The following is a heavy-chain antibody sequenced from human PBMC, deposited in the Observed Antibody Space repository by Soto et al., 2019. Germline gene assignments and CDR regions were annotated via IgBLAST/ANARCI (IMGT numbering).Heavy chain of an antibody. CDR3: ASPEEYCSGGSCYQYFY. V-gene: IGHV4-39*01. CDR2: IYYSGST. J-gene: IGHJ4*02. Sequence: PSETLSLTCTVSGGSISSSSYYWGWIRQPPGKGLEWIGSIYYSGSTYYNPSLKSRVTISVDTSKNQFSLKLSSVTAADTAVYYCASPEEYCSGGSCYQYFYWGQGTLVTVS. D-gene: IGHD2-15*01. CDR1: GGSISSSSYY.